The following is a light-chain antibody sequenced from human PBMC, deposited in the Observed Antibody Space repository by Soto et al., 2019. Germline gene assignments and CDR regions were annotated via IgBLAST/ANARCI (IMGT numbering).Light chain of an antibody. V-gene: IGKV1-5*01. CDR1: QSISSW. J-gene: IGKJ4*01. CDR2: DAS. Sequence: DIQMAQSPSALSASVADRVTITCRASQSISSWLAWYQQKKGKAPKILIYDASSLESGVPSRFRGSGSGTDFTLTVSSLQPEDFETYYCQQSYSNPLTFGGGTKVDIK. CDR3: QQSYSNPLT.